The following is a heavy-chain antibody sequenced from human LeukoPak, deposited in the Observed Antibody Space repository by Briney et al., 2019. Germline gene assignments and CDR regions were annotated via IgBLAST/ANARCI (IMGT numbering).Heavy chain of an antibody. Sequence: SETLSLTCTVSGGSISSYHWSWIRQPAGKGLEWIGRMHPSGSTNYNPSLKSRITMTVDTSKNQFSLKLSSVTAADTAVYYCARHPYSNYAAFRYWYFDLWGRGTLVTVSS. V-gene: IGHV4-4*07. CDR2: MHPSGST. J-gene: IGHJ2*01. D-gene: IGHD4-11*01. CDR3: ARHPYSNYAAFRYWYFDL. CDR1: GGSISSYH.